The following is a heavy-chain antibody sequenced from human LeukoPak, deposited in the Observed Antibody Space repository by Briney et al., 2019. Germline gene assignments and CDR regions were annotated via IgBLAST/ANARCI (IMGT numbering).Heavy chain of an antibody. J-gene: IGHJ6*03. Sequence: SETLSLTCTVSGGSISSYYWSWIRQPAGKGLEWIGRIYTSGSTNCNPSLKSRVTMSVDTSKNQFSLKLSSVTAADTAVYYCARGRGYSYGDPSYYYYYYYMDVWGKGTTVTVSS. CDR1: GGSISSYY. V-gene: IGHV4-4*07. CDR2: IYTSGST. CDR3: ARGRGYSYGDPSYYYYYYYMDV. D-gene: IGHD5-18*01.